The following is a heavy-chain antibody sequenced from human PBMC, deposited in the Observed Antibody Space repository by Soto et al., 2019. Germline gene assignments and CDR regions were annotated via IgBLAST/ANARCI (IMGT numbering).Heavy chain of an antibody. J-gene: IGHJ4*02. CDR1: GFSLIKDRMG. CDR3: ARITDGSGSPDY. CDR2: IFSNDEK. Sequence: FRLTLVKHTEAHTKTVDLSGFSLIKDRMGVSWIRQPPGKALEWLAHIFSNDEKSYSTSLKSRLTISKDTSKSQVVLTMTNMDPVDTATYYCARITDGSGSPDYWGQGTLVTVSS. V-gene: IGHV2-26*01. D-gene: IGHD3-10*01.